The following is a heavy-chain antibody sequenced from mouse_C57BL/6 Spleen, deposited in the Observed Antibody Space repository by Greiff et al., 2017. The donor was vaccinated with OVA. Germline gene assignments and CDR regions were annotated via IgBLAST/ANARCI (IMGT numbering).Heavy chain of an antibody. Sequence: QVQLQQSGAELVKPGASVKISCKASGYAFSSYWMNWVKQRPGKGLEWIGQIYPGDGDTNYNGKFKGKATLTADKSSSTAYMQLSSLTSEESAVYFCARSIYYGNSGRVDFDYWGQGTTLTVSS. V-gene: IGHV1-80*01. J-gene: IGHJ2*01. D-gene: IGHD2-1*01. CDR2: IYPGDGDT. CDR1: GYAFSSYW. CDR3: ARSIYYGNSGRVDFDY.